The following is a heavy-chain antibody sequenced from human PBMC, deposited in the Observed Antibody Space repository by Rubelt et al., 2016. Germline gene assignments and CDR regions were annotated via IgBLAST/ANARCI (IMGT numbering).Heavy chain of an antibody. CDR3: ARGSYGNGGDY. Sequence: QLVESGGGVVQPGKSLRLSCAASGFIFSTYWMHWVRQAPGRGLVWVSRIRYDGGSPNYADSVKGRFTISRDNSKNTLYLQMNSLRAEDTAVYYCARGSYGNGGDYWGQGTLVTVSS. CDR1: GFIFSTYW. CDR2: IRYDGGSP. D-gene: IGHD3-16*01. J-gene: IGHJ4*02. V-gene: IGHV3-74*02.